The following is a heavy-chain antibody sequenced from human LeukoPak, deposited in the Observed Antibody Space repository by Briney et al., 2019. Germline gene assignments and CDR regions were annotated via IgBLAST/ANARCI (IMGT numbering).Heavy chain of an antibody. CDR2: MNPNSGNT. D-gene: IGHD3-10*01. CDR3: ASITMVRGVIVDFDY. CDR1: GYTFTSYD. Sequence: ASVTVSFKASGYTFTSYDINWVRQATGQGLEWMGWMNPNSGNTGYAQKFQGRVTMTRNTSISTAYMELSSLRSEDTAVYYCASITMVRGVIVDFDYWGQGTLVTVSS. V-gene: IGHV1-8*01. J-gene: IGHJ4*02.